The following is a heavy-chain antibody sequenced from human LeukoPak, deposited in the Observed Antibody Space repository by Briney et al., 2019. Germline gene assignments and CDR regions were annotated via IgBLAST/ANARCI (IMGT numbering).Heavy chain of an antibody. V-gene: IGHV4-39*07. CDR2: IYYSGST. J-gene: IGHJ6*02. Sequence: SETLSLTCTASGGSISSSSYYWGWIRQPPGKGLEWIGSIYYSGSTNYNPSLKSRVTISVDTSKNQFSLKLSSVTAADTAVYYCARSGGYSNYYYGMDVWGQGTTVTVSS. D-gene: IGHD5-12*01. CDR1: GGSISSSSYY. CDR3: ARSGGYSNYYYGMDV.